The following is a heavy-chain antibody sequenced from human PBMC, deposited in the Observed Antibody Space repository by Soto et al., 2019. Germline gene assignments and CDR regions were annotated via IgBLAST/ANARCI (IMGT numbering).Heavy chain of an antibody. CDR2: INWNGGST. CDR1: GFTFDDYG. CDR3: ARSRVGWELAEYFDY. J-gene: IGHJ4*02. Sequence: GGSLRLSCAASGFTFDDYGMSWVRQAPGKGLEWVSGINWNGGSTGYADSVKGRFTISRDNAKNSLYLQMNSLRAEDTALYYCARSRVGWELAEYFDYWGQGTLVTVSS. V-gene: IGHV3-20*04. D-gene: IGHD1-26*01.